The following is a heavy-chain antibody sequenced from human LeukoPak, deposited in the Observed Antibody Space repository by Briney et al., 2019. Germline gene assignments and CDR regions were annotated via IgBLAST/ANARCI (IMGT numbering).Heavy chain of an antibody. D-gene: IGHD3-22*01. J-gene: IGHJ6*03. Sequence: SETLSLTCSVSGGSINSGNVYWTWIRQPAGKGLEWIGRVYDSGSTNYSPSLNSRVTLSLDTSKNQFSLKLRSVTAADTAVYYCARESRPYYYDSSGYYYVSYYYYYYMDVWGKGTTVTVSS. CDR1: GGSINSGNVY. CDR3: ARESRPYYYDSSGYYYVSYYYYYYMDV. CDR2: VYDSGST. V-gene: IGHV4-61*02.